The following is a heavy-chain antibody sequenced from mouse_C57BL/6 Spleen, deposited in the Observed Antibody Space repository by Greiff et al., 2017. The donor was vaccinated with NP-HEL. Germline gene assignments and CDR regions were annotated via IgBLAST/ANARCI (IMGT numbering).Heavy chain of an antibody. J-gene: IGHJ3*01. CDR2: LYPGDGAT. V-gene: IGHV1-80*01. CDR3: ARGGNYSFAY. CDR1: GYAFSSYW. Sequence: LVESGAELVKPGASVKISCKASGYAFSSYWMNWVKQRPGKGLEWIGQLYPGDGATNYNGKFKGKATLTADKSSSTAYMQRGRQTSEETGVYFCARGGNYSFAYWGQGTLVTVSA. D-gene: IGHD2-1*01.